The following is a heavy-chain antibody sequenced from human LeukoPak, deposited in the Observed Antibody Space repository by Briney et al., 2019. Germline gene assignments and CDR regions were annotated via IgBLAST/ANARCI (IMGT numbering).Heavy chain of an antibody. V-gene: IGHV3-23*01. J-gene: IGHJ4*02. CDR2: VSDSGVNT. CDR1: GFSFSGYA. CDR3: AKAGIVAYLY. Sequence: GGSLRLSCEASGFSFSGYAMGWVRQAPGKGLDWVSGVSDSGVNTYYADSVKGRFTISRDNSKNTLYLQMNSLRAEDTAVYYCAKAGIVAYLYWGQGTLVTVSS. D-gene: IGHD5-12*01.